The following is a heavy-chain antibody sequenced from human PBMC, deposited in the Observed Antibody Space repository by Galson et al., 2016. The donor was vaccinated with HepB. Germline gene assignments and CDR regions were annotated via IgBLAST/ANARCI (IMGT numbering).Heavy chain of an antibody. J-gene: IGHJ4*02. CDR2: INLNVGT. CDR1: GGSFSDYY. V-gene: IGHV4-34*01. Sequence: SETLSLTCALDGGSFSDYYWSWIRQFPGKGLEWIGEINLNVGTNFNPSLKSRVTISVDTSKNHFSLKMSSVTAADTAMYYCARWPVGYCSGISCYTNDYWGQGTLVTVSS. D-gene: IGHD2-2*02. CDR3: ARWPVGYCSGISCYTNDY.